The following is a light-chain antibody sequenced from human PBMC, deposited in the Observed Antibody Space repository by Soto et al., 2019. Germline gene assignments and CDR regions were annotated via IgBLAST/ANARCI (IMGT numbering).Light chain of an antibody. CDR3: QQGKSFPLA. CDR2: DTS. Sequence: DIQMTQFPSSVSASVGDRATITCRASQDSSAWLAWNQQKPGKAPQILIYDTSRLQNGVPSRFSGSGSGTEFTLTISSRQSEDCATDYCQQGKSFPLAFGGGTKVEIK. CDR1: QDSSAW. V-gene: IGKV1-12*01. J-gene: IGKJ4*01.